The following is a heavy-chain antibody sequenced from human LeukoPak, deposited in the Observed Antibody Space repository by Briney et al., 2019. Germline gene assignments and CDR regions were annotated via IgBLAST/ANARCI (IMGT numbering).Heavy chain of an antibody. J-gene: IGHJ5*02. CDR1: GGTFSSYA. V-gene: IGHV1-69*05. CDR3: ARDSPSYCGGDCYSFDP. CDR2: IIPIFGTA. Sequence: GSSVKVSCKASGGTFSSYAISWVRQAPGQGLEWMGGIIPIFGTANYAQKFQGRVTITTDESTSTAYMELSSLRSEDTAVYYCARDSPSYCGGDCYSFDPWGQGILVTVSS. D-gene: IGHD2-21*01.